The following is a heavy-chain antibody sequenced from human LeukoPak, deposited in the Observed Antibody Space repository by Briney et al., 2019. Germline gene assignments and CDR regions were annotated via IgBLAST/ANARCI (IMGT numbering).Heavy chain of an antibody. CDR1: GGSISSYY. CDR3: ARRGSSWYFDY. CDR2: IYTSGST. V-gene: IGHV4-4*07. D-gene: IGHD6-13*01. Sequence: SSETLSLTCSVSGGSISSYYWSWIRQPAGKGPEWIGRIYTSGSTNYNPSLKSRVTMSIDMSKNQFSLKLSSVTAADTAVYYCARRGSSWYFDYWGQGTLVTVSS. J-gene: IGHJ4*02.